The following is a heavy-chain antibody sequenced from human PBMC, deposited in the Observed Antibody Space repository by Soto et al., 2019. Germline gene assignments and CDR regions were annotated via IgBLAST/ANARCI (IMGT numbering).Heavy chain of an antibody. CDR3: ARGGAVVVPGAVDRHNWFDP. V-gene: IGHV1-69*02. J-gene: IGHJ5*02. D-gene: IGHD2-2*01. Sequence: QVQLVQSGAEVKMPGSSVKVSCEASGGTFSSYSFSWVRQAPGQGLEWMGRVIPILGMANYAQKFQGRVIITADKSTSTVYMELSSRRSEDTAVYYCARGGAVVVPGAVDRHNWFDPWGQGTLGTVSS. CDR1: GGTFSSYS. CDR2: VIPILGMA.